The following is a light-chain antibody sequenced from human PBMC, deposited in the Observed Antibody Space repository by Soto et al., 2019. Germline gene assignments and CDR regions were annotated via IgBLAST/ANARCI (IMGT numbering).Light chain of an antibody. V-gene: IGKV3-20*01. CDR3: HHYET. Sequence: EIVLTQSPGTLSLSPGERATLSCRASQPVNNNLAWYQQKPGQAPRLLMYGASIRAAGVPDRFSGSGSGTEFTLTISRLEPEDFTVYYCHHYETFGQGTKVDIK. CDR2: GAS. J-gene: IGKJ1*01. CDR1: QPVNNN.